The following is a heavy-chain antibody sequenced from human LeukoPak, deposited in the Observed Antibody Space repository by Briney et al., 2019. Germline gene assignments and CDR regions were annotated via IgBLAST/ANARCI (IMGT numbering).Heavy chain of an antibody. J-gene: IGHJ4*02. CDR3: ATVIAAAGTTSDY. D-gene: IGHD6-13*01. CDR1: GGTFSSYA. CDR2: IIPIFGTA. Sequence: GSSVKVSCKASGGTFSSYAISWVRQAPGQGLEWMGRIIPIFGTANYAQKFQGRVTITTDESTSTAYMELSSLRSEDTAVYYCATVIAAAGTTSDYWGQGTLATVSS. V-gene: IGHV1-69*05.